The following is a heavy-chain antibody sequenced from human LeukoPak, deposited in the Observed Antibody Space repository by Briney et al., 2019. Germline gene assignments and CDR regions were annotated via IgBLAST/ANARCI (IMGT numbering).Heavy chain of an antibody. V-gene: IGHV3-74*01. CDR3: VRDLGGRSGH. D-gene: IGHD1-26*01. CDR2: INSDGSWT. Sequence: PGGSLRLSCAASGNYWMHWVRQAPGKGLVWVSHINSDGSWTSYADSVKGRFTISKDNAKNTVYLQMNSLRAEDTAMYHCVRDLGGRSGHWGQGTLVTVSS. CDR1: GNYW. J-gene: IGHJ4*02.